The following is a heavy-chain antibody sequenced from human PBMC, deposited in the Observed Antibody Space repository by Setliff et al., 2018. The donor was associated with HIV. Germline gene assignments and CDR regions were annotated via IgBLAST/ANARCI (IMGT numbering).Heavy chain of an antibody. CDR2: IYYSGST. J-gene: IGHJ6*03. CDR1: GGSITGHY. V-gene: IGHV4-59*11. Sequence: SETLSLTCTVSGGSITGHYWSWIRQPPGKGLEWIGYIYYSGSTTYNPSLKSRVAISVDTSKNQFSLKVNSVTAVDTAVYYCARGLNDYTNPSYMDVWGKGTTVTVSS. D-gene: IGHD4-4*01. CDR3: ARGLNDYTNPSYMDV.